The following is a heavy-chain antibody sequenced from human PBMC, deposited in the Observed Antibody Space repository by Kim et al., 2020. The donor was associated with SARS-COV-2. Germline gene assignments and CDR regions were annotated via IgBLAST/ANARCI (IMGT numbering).Heavy chain of an antibody. D-gene: IGHD6-13*01. CDR3: AKRGLSSPIAAAGDY. Sequence: DSVKGRFTISGDNSKNTLYLQMNSLRAEDTAVYYCAKRGLSSPIAAAGDYWGQGTLVTVSS. V-gene: IGHV3-23*01. J-gene: IGHJ4*02.